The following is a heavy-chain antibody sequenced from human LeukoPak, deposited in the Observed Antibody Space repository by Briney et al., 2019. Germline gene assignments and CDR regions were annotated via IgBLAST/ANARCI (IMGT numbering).Heavy chain of an antibody. CDR1: GFNFDDYT. CDR3: VRGHGYNLEDYFDN. J-gene: IGHJ4*02. D-gene: IGHD5-24*01. V-gene: IGHV3-43*01. Sequence: PGGSLRLSCAASGFNFDDYTMHWVRQAPGKGLEWVSLVAWDGGGTFFADSVKGRFTLSRDNSKNSLSLYMNSLTTEDTALYYCVRGHGYNLEDYFDNWGQGTLVTVSS. CDR2: VAWDGGGT.